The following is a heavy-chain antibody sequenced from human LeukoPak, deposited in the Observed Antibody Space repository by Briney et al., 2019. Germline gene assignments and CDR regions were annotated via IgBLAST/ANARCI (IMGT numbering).Heavy chain of an antibody. Sequence: PETLSLTCTVSGGSISTYYGGWIRQPPGKEREWIASIYYSGSTNFNPSLKSRVTISVNTSKNQFSLKLRSVTAADTAVYYCARRGHSGSYYTFDYWGQGTLVAVSS. J-gene: IGHJ4*02. V-gene: IGHV4-59*01. CDR1: GGSISTYY. CDR3: ARRGHSGSYYTFDY. D-gene: IGHD1-26*01. CDR2: IYYSGST.